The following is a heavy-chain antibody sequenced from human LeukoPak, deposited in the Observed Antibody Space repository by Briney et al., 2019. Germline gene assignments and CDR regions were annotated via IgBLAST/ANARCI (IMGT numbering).Heavy chain of an antibody. V-gene: IGHV1-69*08. D-gene: IGHD3-22*01. CDR1: GGTFSSYT. CDR3: ARDRGGYDSSGYQVYYFDY. CDR2: IIPILGTA. Sequence: GASVKVSCKASGGTFSSYTISWVRQAPGQGLEWMGRIIPILGTANYAQKFQGRVTITVDKSTSTAYMELSSLRSEDTAVYYCARDRGGYDSSGYQVYYFDYWGQGTLVTVSS. J-gene: IGHJ4*02.